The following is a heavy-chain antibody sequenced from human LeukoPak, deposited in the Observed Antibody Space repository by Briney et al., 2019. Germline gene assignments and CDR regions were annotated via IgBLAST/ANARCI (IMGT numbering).Heavy chain of an antibody. D-gene: IGHD6-19*01. CDR1: GGSISTDY. V-gene: IGHV4-59*01. J-gene: IGHJ4*02. CDR2: VSFGGGT. CDR3: VSTVRYSSGWYGYYFDY. Sequence: SETLSLTCTVSGGSISTDYWSWIRQPPGKGLDWIGYVSFGGGTYYNPSLKSRVITSADTSKNQFSLNLTSVTAADTAVYYCVSTVRYSSGWYGYYFDYWGQGTLVTVSS.